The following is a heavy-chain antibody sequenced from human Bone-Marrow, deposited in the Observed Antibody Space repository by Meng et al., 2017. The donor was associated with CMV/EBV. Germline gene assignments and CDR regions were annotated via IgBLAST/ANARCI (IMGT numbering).Heavy chain of an antibody. CDR1: GYTFTGYY. V-gene: IGHV1-2*02. CDR2: INPNSGGT. D-gene: IGHD1-26*01. Sequence: ASVKVSCKASGYTFTGYYMHWVRQAPGQGLEWMGWINPNSGGTNYAQKFQGRVTMTRDTSISTAYMELSRLRSDDTAVYYCARASNSGSYPRWGYYYYGMDVWGQGTTVTVSS. J-gene: IGHJ6*02. CDR3: ARASNSGSYPRWGYYYYGMDV.